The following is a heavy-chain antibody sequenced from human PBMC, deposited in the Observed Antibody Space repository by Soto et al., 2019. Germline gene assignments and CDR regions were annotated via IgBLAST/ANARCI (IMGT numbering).Heavy chain of an antibody. CDR2: IRFDGSNE. Sequence: ESGGGVVQPGTSLRLSCAVPGGIFHGYGMHWVRQAPGKGLEWVAIIRFDGSNEEYADSVKGQFTISRDNSKNTLYLQMNTLGAEDTAVYYCARDGIGGTVFRGYLDYWGRGTVVTVSS. D-gene: IGHD1-7*01. CDR3: ARDGIGGTVFRGYLDY. CDR1: GGIFHGYG. V-gene: IGHV3-33*01. J-gene: IGHJ4*02.